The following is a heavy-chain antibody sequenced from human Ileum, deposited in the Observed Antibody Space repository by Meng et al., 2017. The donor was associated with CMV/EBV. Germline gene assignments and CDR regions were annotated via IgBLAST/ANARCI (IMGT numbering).Heavy chain of an antibody. Sequence: RLSCTASGFIFSDYYLAWIRQAPGQALEWVSYVDSRATTVYYADSVKGRFTISRDNAKKSLFLQMDSLRADDTAMYYCARGHWQLEYWGQGALVTVSS. D-gene: IGHD1-1*01. CDR3: ARGHWQLEY. V-gene: IGHV3-11*01. CDR2: VDSRATTV. CDR1: GFIFSDYY. J-gene: IGHJ4*02.